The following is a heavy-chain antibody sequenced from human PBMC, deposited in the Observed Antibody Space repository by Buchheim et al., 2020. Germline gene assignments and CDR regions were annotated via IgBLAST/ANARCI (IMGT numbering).Heavy chain of an antibody. D-gene: IGHD3-3*01. CDR1: GGSVTSGNFY. J-gene: IGHJ6*02. CDR2: IYSSGST. Sequence: QVQLQESGPGLVKPSETLSVTCTVSGGSVTSGNFYWSWIRQPPGKGLEWIGYIYSSGSTNYHPSLKSRVSISVDTSQNQFSLKLSSVTAADTAVYYCARDWVTIFGVDYYYYGMDVWGQGTT. V-gene: IGHV4-61*01. CDR3: ARDWVTIFGVDYYYYGMDV.